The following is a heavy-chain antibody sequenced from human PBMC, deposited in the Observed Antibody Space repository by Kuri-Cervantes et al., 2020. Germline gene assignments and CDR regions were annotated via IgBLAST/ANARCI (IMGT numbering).Heavy chain of an antibody. V-gene: IGHV3-30*02. D-gene: IGHD6-19*01. CDR3: ARGRGIGVAGNWVDP. CDR2: IRYDGSNK. J-gene: IGHJ5*02. CDR1: GFTFSSYG. Sequence: GESLKISCAASGFTFSSYGMHWVRQAPGKGLEWVAFIRYDGSNKYYADSVKGRFTISRDNSKNTLYLQMNSLRAGDTAVYYCARGRGIGVAGNWVDPWGQGTLVTVSS.